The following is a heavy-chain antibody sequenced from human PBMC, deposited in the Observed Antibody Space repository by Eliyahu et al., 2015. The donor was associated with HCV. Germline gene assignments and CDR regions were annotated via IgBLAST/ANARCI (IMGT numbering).Heavy chain of an antibody. CDR1: GGSVSSGSYY. V-gene: IGHV4-61*01. Sequence: QVQLQESGPGLVKPSETLSLTCXVSGGSVSSGSYYWXWIRQPPGKGLEWIGYIYYSGSTNYNPSLKSRVTISVDTSKNQFSLKLSSVTAADTAVYYCAREGGGSYSIDYWGQGTLVTVSS. CDR3: AREGGGSYSIDY. J-gene: IGHJ4*02. CDR2: IYYSGST. D-gene: IGHD1-26*01.